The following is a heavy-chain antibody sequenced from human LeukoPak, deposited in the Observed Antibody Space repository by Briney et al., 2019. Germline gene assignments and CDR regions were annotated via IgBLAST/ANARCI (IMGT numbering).Heavy chain of an antibody. CDR2: IYYSGST. Sequence: SETLSLTCAVYGGSFSGYYWSWIRQPPGKGLEWIGYIYYSGSTNYNPSLKSRVTISVDTSKNQFSLKLSSVTAADTAVYYCARHEEDYGRGFDYWGQGTLVTVSS. D-gene: IGHD4-17*01. J-gene: IGHJ4*02. V-gene: IGHV4-59*08. CDR1: GGSFSGYY. CDR3: ARHEEDYGRGFDY.